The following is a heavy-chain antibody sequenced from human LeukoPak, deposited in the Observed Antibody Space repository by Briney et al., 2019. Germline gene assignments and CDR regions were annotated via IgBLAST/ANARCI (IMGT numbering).Heavy chain of an antibody. Sequence: SETLSLTCTVSGGSISSGGYYWSWIRQHPGKGLEWIGYIYYSGSTYYNPSLKSRVTILVDTSKNQFSLKLSSVTAADTAVYYCARGRTAMVYFDYWGQGTLVTVSS. CDR2: IYYSGST. CDR3: ARGRTAMVYFDY. D-gene: IGHD5-18*01. V-gene: IGHV4-31*03. CDR1: GGSISSGGYY. J-gene: IGHJ4*02.